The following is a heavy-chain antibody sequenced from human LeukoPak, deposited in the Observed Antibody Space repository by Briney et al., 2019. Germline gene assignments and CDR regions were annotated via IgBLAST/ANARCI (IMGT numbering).Heavy chain of an antibody. Sequence: GGSLRLSCAASGFTFSNLPMSWVRQAPGKGLDWVSAISGSGGSTYYADSVKGRFTISRDNSKNTLYLQMNSLRAEDTAVYYCAKPGYSSSWYWVDPWGQGTLVTVSS. CDR3: AKPGYSSSWYWVDP. D-gene: IGHD6-13*01. V-gene: IGHV3-23*01. CDR2: ISGSGGST. J-gene: IGHJ5*02. CDR1: GFTFSNLP.